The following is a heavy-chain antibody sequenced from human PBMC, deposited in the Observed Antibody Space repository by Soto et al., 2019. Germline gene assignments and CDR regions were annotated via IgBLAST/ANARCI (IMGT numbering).Heavy chain of an antibody. CDR3: ARFPIATRPSKYDYHYMDV. CDR1: ECRVTNYW. D-gene: IGHD6-6*01. CDR2: IYPGDSDT. J-gene: IGHJ6*03. V-gene: IGHV5-51*01. Sequence: ESLQISGKGFECRVTNYWIGCVRQMPGKGLEWMGIIYPGDSDTKYSPSFQGQVIISADKSISTAYLQWNSLKASDTAMYYCARFPIATRPSKYDYHYMDVWGKGTTVTVSS.